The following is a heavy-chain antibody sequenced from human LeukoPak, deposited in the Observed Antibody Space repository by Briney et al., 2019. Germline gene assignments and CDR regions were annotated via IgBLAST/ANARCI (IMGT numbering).Heavy chain of an antibody. Sequence: SETLSLTCTVSGDSISGVYWSWIRQPPEKGLEWIGYVYYSGDTNYNPSLKSRVTMSLDTSKNQVSLRLSSVTAADTAVYYCARHPFATPFDHWGRGTLLTVSS. CDR3: ARHPFATPFDH. CDR1: GDSISGVY. J-gene: IGHJ4*02. CDR2: VYYSGDT. D-gene: IGHD2-15*01. V-gene: IGHV4-59*08.